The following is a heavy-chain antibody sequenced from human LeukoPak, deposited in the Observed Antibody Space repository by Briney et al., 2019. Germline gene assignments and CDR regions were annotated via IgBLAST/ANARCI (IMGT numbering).Heavy chain of an antibody. CDR3: AKAHLLDWLLPFDY. Sequence: GRSLRLSCVASGFTFSSYAMHWVRQAPGKGLEWVALVSYDGSDKYYADSVKGRFTISRDNSKNTLYLQMNSLRGEDTAVYYCAKAHLLDWLLPFDYWGQGTLVTVSS. J-gene: IGHJ4*02. V-gene: IGHV3-30*18. CDR2: VSYDGSDK. D-gene: IGHD3/OR15-3a*01. CDR1: GFTFSSYA.